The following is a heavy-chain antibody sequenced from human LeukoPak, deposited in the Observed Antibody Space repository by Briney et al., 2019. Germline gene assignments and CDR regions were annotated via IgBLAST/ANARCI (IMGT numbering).Heavy chain of an antibody. V-gene: IGHV1-69*06. CDR3: ARDRASSSSPYYYYYYGMDV. Sequence: SVTVSCKSSGATFSSYAISWVRQAPGQGLEWMGVIIPIFGTANYAQKFQGRVTITADKSTSTAYMELSSLRSEDTAVYYCARDRASSSSPYYYYYYGMDVWGKGTTVTVSS. CDR2: IIPIFGTA. D-gene: IGHD6-13*01. CDR1: GATFSSYA. J-gene: IGHJ6*04.